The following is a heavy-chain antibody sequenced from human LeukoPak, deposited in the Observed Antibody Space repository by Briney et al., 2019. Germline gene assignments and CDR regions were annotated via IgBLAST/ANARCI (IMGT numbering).Heavy chain of an antibody. Sequence: ASVKVSCKASGYTFTGYYMHWVRQAPGQGLEWMGWINPNSGGTNYAQKFQGRVTMTRDTSTSTVYMELSSLRSEDTAVYYCARDLDCGGDCYSGYFQHWGQGTLVTVSS. CDR2: INPNSGGT. J-gene: IGHJ1*01. CDR3: ARDLDCGGDCYSGYFQH. V-gene: IGHV1-2*02. D-gene: IGHD2-21*02. CDR1: GYTFTGYY.